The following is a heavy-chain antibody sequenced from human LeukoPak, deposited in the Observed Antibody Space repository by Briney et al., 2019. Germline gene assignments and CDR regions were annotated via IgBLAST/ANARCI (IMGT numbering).Heavy chain of an antibody. CDR1: GGTFSSYA. Sequence: ASVKVSCKASGGTFSSYAINWVRQAPGQGLEWMGGIIPIFGTANYAQKSQGRVTITADESTSTAYMELSSLRSEDTAVYYCARDIVVVPAAIRSGGHYYYYMDVWGKGTTVTVSS. J-gene: IGHJ6*03. D-gene: IGHD2-2*02. CDR3: ARDIVVVPAAIRSGGHYYYYMDV. CDR2: IIPIFGTA. V-gene: IGHV1-69*13.